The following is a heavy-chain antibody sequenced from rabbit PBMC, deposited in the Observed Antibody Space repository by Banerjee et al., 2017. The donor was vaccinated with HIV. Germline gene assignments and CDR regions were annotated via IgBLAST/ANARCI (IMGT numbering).Heavy chain of an antibody. CDR1: GSDISSNA. J-gene: IGHJ4*01. V-gene: IGHV1S45*01. CDR3: ARDRDTGSVYYFDL. CDR2: IYTGSSGST. D-gene: IGHD8-1*01. Sequence: QEQLVESGGGLVQPEGSLTLTCKASGSDISSNAMCWVRQAPGKGLEWIGCIYTGSSGSTWYASWAKGRFTISRTSSTTVTLQMTSLTAADTATYFCARDRDTGSVYYFDLWGQGTLVTVS.